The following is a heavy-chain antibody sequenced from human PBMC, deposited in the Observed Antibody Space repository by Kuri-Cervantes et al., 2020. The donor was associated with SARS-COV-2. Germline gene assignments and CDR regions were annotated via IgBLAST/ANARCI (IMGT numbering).Heavy chain of an antibody. CDR2: FDPEDGET. J-gene: IGHJ3*02. Sequence: ASVKVSCKVSGYTLTELSMHWVRQAPGKGLEWMGGFDPEDGETIYAQKFQGRVTMTEDTSTDTAYMELSSLRSDDTAVYYCATAYCGGDCYSRADAFDIWGQGTMVTVSS. V-gene: IGHV1-24*01. CDR3: ATAYCGGDCYSRADAFDI. D-gene: IGHD2-21*01. CDR1: GYTLTELS.